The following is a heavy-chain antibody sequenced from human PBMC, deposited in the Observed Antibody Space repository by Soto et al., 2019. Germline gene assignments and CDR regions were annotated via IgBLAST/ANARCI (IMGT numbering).Heavy chain of an antibody. CDR1: GFTFSSYG. Sequence: EAQLLESGGGLVQPGGSLRLSCAASGFTFSSYGMNWVRQAPGKGLELVSSITATGGNTYYADSVKGRFTISRDNSKDSLSMQMNCLRAEDMAVYYCEVRYCTAGLCYTNSYYYVDVWRKGPTVTASS. V-gene: IGHV3-23*01. J-gene: IGHJ6*03. CDR3: EVRYCTAGLCYTNSYYYVDV. CDR2: ITATGGNT. D-gene: IGHD2-8*02.